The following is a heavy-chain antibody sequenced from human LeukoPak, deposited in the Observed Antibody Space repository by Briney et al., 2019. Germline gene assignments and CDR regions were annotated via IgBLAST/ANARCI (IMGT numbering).Heavy chain of an antibody. V-gene: IGHV3-48*02. D-gene: IGHD3-16*01. CDR3: ARDDGQGEARNAFDV. CDR1: GFTFSLYS. Sequence: PGGSLRLSCAASGFTFSLYSMNWVRQAPGKGLEWLSYIRRSGDAIFYADSVKGRFTISRDNAKNFLFLQMNSLRDEDTAVYYCARDDGQGEARNAFDVWGQGTMVTVSS. J-gene: IGHJ3*01. CDR2: IRRSGDAI.